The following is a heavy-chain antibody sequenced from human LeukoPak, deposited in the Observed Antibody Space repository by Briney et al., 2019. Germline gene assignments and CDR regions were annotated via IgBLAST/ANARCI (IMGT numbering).Heavy chain of an antibody. D-gene: IGHD3-10*02. J-gene: IGHJ6*04. V-gene: IGHV3-48*03. CDR2: ISSSGSTI. Sequence: GGSLRLSCAASGFTLRSYEMNWVRQAPGKGLEWVSYISSSGSTIYCADSVKGRFTISRDNAKNSLYLQMNSLRAEDTAVYYCAELGITMIGGVWGKGTTVTISS. CDR3: AELGITMIGGV. CDR1: GFTLRSYE.